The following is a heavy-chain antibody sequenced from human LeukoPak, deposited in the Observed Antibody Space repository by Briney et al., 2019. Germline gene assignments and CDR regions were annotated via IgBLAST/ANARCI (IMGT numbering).Heavy chain of an antibody. Sequence: NPGGSLRLSCAASGFTFSSYAMSWVRQAPGKGLEWVSAISGSGGSTYYADSVKGRFTISRDNSKNTLYLQMNSLRAEDTAVYYRAKDPPGYCSAGSCYSAYYFDYWGQGTLVTVSS. V-gene: IGHV3-23*01. D-gene: IGHD2-15*01. CDR1: GFTFSSYA. CDR2: ISGSGGST. J-gene: IGHJ4*02. CDR3: AKDPPGYCSAGSCYSAYYFDY.